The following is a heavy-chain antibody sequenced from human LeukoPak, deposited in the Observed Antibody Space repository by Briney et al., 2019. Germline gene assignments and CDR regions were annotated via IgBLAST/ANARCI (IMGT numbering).Heavy chain of an antibody. Sequence: GGSLRLSCAASGFTFDDYGMSWVRQAPGKGLEWVSGINYSGGHTYYADSVKGRFTISRDNSKNTLSLQMNSLRAEDTAVYYCAKDDSMTLDHFDTWGQGTLVTVSS. CDR2: INYSGGHT. CDR1: GFTFDDYG. V-gene: IGHV3-23*01. J-gene: IGHJ4*02. D-gene: IGHD4-11*01. CDR3: AKDDSMTLDHFDT.